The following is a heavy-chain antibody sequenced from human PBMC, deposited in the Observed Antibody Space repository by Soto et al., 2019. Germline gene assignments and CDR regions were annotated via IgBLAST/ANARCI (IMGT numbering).Heavy chain of an antibody. V-gene: IGHV1-3*01. CDR3: ARDASPHRYYDFWSGYYPRSGFDY. Sequence: QVQLVQSGAEVKKPGASVKVSCKASGYTFTSYAMHWVRQAPGQRLEWMGWINAGNGNTKYSQKFQGRVTITRDTSASTAYMELSSLRSEDTAVYYCARDASPHRYYDFWSGYYPRSGFDYWGQGTLVTVSS. CDR2: INAGNGNT. J-gene: IGHJ4*02. D-gene: IGHD3-3*01. CDR1: GYTFTSYA.